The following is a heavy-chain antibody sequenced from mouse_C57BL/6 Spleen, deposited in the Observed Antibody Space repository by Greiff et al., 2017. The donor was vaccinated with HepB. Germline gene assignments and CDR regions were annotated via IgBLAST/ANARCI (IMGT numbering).Heavy chain of an antibody. CDR1: GYAFSSYW. Sequence: VQLQQSGAELVKPGASVKISCKASGYAFSSYWMNWVKQRPGKGLEWIGQIYPGDGDTNYNGKFKGKATLTADKSSSTAYMQLGSLTSEDSAVYFCARVAPYYGSSYVLSMNYWGQGTSVTVSS. J-gene: IGHJ4*01. D-gene: IGHD1-1*01. V-gene: IGHV1-80*01. CDR2: IYPGDGDT. CDR3: ARVAPYYGSSYVLSMNY.